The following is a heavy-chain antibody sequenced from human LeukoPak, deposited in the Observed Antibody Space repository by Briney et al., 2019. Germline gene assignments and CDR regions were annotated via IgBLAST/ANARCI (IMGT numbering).Heavy chain of an antibody. CDR1: GGTFSSYA. CDR2: IIPILGIA. V-gene: IGHV1-69*04. J-gene: IGHJ6*02. Sequence: GASVKVSCKASGGTFSSYAISWVRQAPGQGLEWMGRIIPILGIANYAQKFQGRVTITADKSTSTAYMELSSLRSEDTAVYYCARGRAAAVPYYYGMDVWGQGTTVTVSS. D-gene: IGHD6-13*01. CDR3: ARGRAAAVPYYYGMDV.